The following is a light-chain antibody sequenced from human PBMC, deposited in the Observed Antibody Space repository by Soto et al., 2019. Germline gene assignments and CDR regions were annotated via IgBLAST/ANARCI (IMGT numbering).Light chain of an antibody. CDR3: GAWDGSLSVVL. Sequence: QSVLTQPPSVSAAPGQTVPISCSGSSANIGGNYVSWYQHIPGTAPKLVIYDSDKRPSEIPDRFSGSKSGTSATLDITGLQTGDEADYCCGAWDGSLSVVLFGGGTKLTVL. V-gene: IGLV1-51*01. CDR1: SANIGGNY. CDR2: DSD. J-gene: IGLJ2*01.